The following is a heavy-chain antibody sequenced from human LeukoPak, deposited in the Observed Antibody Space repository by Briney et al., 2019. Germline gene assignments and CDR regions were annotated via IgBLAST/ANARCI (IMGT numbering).Heavy chain of an antibody. V-gene: IGHV3-7*04. Sequence: GGSLRLSCAASGLTLSRNWMNWVRQAPGKGLEWVANIKQDGSAKYYANSVKGRFTISRDDAKNSLYLEMNSLRAEDTAVYYCAGGGGWVFDLWGQGTLVTVSS. CDR2: IKQDGSAK. CDR1: GLTLSRNW. D-gene: IGHD6-19*01. CDR3: AGGGGWVFDL. J-gene: IGHJ5*02.